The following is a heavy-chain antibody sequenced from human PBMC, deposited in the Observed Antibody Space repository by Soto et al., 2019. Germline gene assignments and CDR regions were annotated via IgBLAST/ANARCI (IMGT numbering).Heavy chain of an antibody. Sequence: ASVKVSCKASGYTFTGYYMHWVRQAPGQGLEWMGWINPNSGGTNYAQTFQGWVTMTRDTSISTAYMELSRLRSDDTAVYYCARVSNGDAFDIWGQGTMVTVSS. CDR3: ARVSNGDAFDI. J-gene: IGHJ3*02. CDR2: INPNSGGT. D-gene: IGHD4-4*01. V-gene: IGHV1-2*04. CDR1: GYTFTGYY.